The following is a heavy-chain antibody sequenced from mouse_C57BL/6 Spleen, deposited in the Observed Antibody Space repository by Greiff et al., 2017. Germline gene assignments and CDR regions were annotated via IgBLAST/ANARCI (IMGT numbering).Heavy chain of an antibody. D-gene: IGHD1-1*01. V-gene: IGHV1-78*01. CDR3: ARCPPLGSSYNWYFDV. J-gene: IGHJ1*03. CDR1: GYTFTDHT. Sequence: VKLMESDAELVKPGASVKISCKVSGYTFTDHTIHWMKQRPEQGLEWIGYIYPRDGSTKYNEKFKGKATLPADKSSSTAYMQLNSLTSEDSAVYYCARCPPLGSSYNWYFDVWGTGTTVTVSS. CDR2: IYPRDGST.